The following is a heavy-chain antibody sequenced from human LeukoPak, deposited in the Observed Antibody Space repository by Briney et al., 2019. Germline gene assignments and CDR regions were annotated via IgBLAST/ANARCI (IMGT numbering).Heavy chain of an antibody. D-gene: IGHD6-19*01. V-gene: IGHV3-20*04. Sequence: GGSLRLSCAASGFTFDDYGMNWVRQAPGNGLEWVSGINWNGGRTGYADSVKGRFTISRDNAKNSLYLQMNSLRAEDTALYYCARGRSGSIAVAVFSYWGQGTLVTVSS. CDR3: ARGRSGSIAVAVFSY. J-gene: IGHJ4*02. CDR2: INWNGGRT. CDR1: GFTFDDYG.